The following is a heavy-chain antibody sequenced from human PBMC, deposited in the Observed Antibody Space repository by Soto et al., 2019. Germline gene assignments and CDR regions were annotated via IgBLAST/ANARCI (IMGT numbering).Heavy chain of an antibody. CDR3: ARAGPVTLATVTSTSYYYYMDV. D-gene: IGHD4-17*01. Sequence: GGSLRLSCAASGFTFSSYAMHWVRQAPGKGLEYVSAISSNGGSTYYANSVKGRFTIASDNSKNPRYLQMGSLRAEDMAVYYCARAGPVTLATVTSTSYYYYMDVWGKGTTVTVSS. J-gene: IGHJ6*03. V-gene: IGHV3-64*01. CDR1: GFTFSSYA. CDR2: ISSNGGST.